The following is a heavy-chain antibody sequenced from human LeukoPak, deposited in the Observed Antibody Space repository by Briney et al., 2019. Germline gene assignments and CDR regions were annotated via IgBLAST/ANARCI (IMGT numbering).Heavy chain of an antibody. CDR2: ITGSGGNT. D-gene: IGHD1-26*01. V-gene: IGHV3-23*01. CDR3: AKHRGRGNYHYNMDD. CDR1: GFNFNNFA. J-gene: IGHJ6*03. Sequence: PGGSLRLSCAASGFNFNNFAMTWVRQAPGKGLEWVSDITGSGGNTYYADSVKGRFTISRDNSKNTLYLQMNSLRAEDTAVYYCAKHRGRGNYHYNMDDWAKGTTVTVSS.